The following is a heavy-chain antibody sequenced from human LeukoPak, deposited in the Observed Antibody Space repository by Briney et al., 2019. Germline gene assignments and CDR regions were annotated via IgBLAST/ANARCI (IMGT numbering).Heavy chain of an antibody. CDR1: GGSFSGYY. CDR2: INHSGST. CDR3: AKDGTAGTTIAAFDI. V-gene: IGHV4-34*01. D-gene: IGHD1-7*01. Sequence: SETLSLTCAVYGGSFSGYYWSWIRQPPGKGLEWIGEINHSGSTNYNPSLKSRVTISVDTSKNQFSLKLSSVTAADTAVYYCAKDGTAGTTIAAFDIWGQGTMVTVSS. J-gene: IGHJ3*02.